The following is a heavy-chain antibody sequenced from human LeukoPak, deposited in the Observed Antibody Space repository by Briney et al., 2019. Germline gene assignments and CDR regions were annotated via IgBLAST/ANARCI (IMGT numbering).Heavy chain of an antibody. D-gene: IGHD2-2*01. CDR1: GGSISSGSYY. CDR3: AREYCSSTSCSLYYFNY. CDR2: IYTSGST. J-gene: IGHJ4*02. V-gene: IGHV4-61*02. Sequence: TLSLTCTVSGGSISSGSYYWSWIRQPAGKGLEWIGRIYTSGSTNYNPSLKSRVTISVDTSKNQFSLRLSSVTAADTAVYYCAREYCSSTSCSLYYFNYWGQGTLVTVSS.